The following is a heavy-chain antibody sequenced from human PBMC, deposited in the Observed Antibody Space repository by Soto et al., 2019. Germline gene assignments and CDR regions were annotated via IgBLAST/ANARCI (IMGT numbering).Heavy chain of an antibody. D-gene: IGHD3-9*01. V-gene: IGHV4-4*07. J-gene: IGHJ6*02. CDR3: ARADYEILTGSYAMDV. Sequence: SEMPSLTRTVADDNISSFDWNWICKPAGKGLEWIGRVSTNGATNYNPSLESRVTMSVDTSKNQFSLKLTSVTAADTAVYFCARADYEILTGSYAMDVWGQWPTGTVSS. CDR2: VSTNGAT. CDR1: DDNISSFD.